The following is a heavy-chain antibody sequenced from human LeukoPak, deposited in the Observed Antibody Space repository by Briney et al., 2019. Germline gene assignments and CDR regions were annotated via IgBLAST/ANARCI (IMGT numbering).Heavy chain of an antibody. CDR2: ISGSGGST. CDR1: GFTFNSYG. Sequence: GGSLRLSCAASGFTFNSYGMHWVRQAPGKGLEWVSAISGSGGSTYYADSVKGRFTISRDNSKNTLYLQMNSLRAEDTAVYYCAKGPWYYYDSSGPQWGQGTLVTVSS. J-gene: IGHJ4*02. D-gene: IGHD3-22*01. CDR3: AKGPWYYYDSSGPQ. V-gene: IGHV3-23*01.